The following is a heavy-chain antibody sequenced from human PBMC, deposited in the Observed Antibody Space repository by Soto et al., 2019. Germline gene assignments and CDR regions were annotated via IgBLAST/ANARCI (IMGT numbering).Heavy chain of an antibody. CDR1: GGSISSSNW. CDR2: IYHSGST. CDR3: ARSYCTNGVCYRPLDY. Sequence: XATLSLTCAVSGGSISSSNWWSCVRQPPGKGLEWIGEIYHSGSTNYNPSLKSRVTISVDKSKNQFSLKLSSVTAADTAVYYCARSYCTNGVCYRPLDYWGQGTRVTVSS. J-gene: IGHJ4*02. D-gene: IGHD2-8*01. V-gene: IGHV4-4*02.